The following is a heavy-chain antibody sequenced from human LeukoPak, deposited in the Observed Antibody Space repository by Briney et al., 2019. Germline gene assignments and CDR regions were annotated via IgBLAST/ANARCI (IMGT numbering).Heavy chain of an antibody. CDR1: GFTFSDYY. J-gene: IGHJ4*02. Sequence: GGSLRLSCAASGFTFSDYYMSWLRQAPGKGLEWVSYISSSGSTIYYADSVKGRFTISRDNAKNSLYLQMNSLRAEDTAVYYCARLAYDYVWGSYRYTIEVWGQGTLVTVSS. CDR2: ISSSGSTI. D-gene: IGHD3-16*02. CDR3: ARLAYDYVWGSYRYTIEV. V-gene: IGHV3-11*04.